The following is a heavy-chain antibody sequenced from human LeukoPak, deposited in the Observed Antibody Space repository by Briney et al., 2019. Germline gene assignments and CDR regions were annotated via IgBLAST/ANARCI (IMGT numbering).Heavy chain of an antibody. V-gene: IGHV3-21*01. D-gene: IGHD3-10*01. J-gene: IGHJ4*02. CDR2: ISSSSSYI. Sequence: PGGSLRLSCAASGFTFSSYSMNWVRQAPGKGLEWVSSISSSSSYIYYADSVKGRFTISRDNAKNSLYLQMNSLRAEDTAVYYCARVTPSGQGVIIFDYWGPGTLVTVSS. CDR1: GFTFSSYS. CDR3: ARVTPSGQGVIIFDY.